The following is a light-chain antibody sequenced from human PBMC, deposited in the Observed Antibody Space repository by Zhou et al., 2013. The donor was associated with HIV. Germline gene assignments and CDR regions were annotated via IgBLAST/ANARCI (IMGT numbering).Light chain of an antibody. CDR2: KAS. Sequence: DIQMTQSPSTLSASVGDRVTITCRASQGISSWLAWYQQKPGKAPKLLIYKASSLQSGVPSRFSGSGSGTEFTLTISSLQPDDFATYYCQQYNSYQWTFGQGTKVEIK. CDR3: QQYNSYQWT. CDR1: QGISSW. J-gene: IGKJ1*01. V-gene: IGKV1-5*03.